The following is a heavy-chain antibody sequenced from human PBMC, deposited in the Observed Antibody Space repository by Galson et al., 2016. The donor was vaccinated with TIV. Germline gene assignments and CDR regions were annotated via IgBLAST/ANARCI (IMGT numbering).Heavy chain of an antibody. CDR3: AMGRGPGYWDVSSCYGYYGFDV. CDR2: INPHSGGT. Sequence: SVKVSCKASGYTFTHYFVHWVRQAPGQGLEWMGRINPHSGGTDYAPKFQGRVTMTRDTSISTAYMDLSGLKSDDTVVYYCAMGRGPGYWDVSSCYGYYGFDVWGQGTAVTVSS. D-gene: IGHD2-2*01. J-gene: IGHJ6*02. V-gene: IGHV1-2*05. CDR1: GYTFTHYF.